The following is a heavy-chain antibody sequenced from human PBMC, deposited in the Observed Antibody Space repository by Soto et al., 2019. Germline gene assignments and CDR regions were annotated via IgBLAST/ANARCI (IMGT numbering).Heavy chain of an antibody. CDR3: ERDMFYYDSNYYYFRGPFDY. D-gene: IGHD3-22*01. V-gene: IGHV4-4*02. CDR1: GASVISTNW. CDR2: IFHSGST. J-gene: IGHJ4*02. Sequence: QVHLQESGPGLVKPSGTLSLTCAVSGASVISTNWWSWVRQPPGKGLEWIGEIFHSGSTNYNPSLKSRVTISLDKSKNQFSLNLTSVTAADTAIYYCERDMFYYDSNYYYFRGPFDYWGQGTLVTVSS.